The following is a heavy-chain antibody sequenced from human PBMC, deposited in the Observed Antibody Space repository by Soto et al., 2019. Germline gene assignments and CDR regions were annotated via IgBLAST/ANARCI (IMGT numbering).Heavy chain of an antibody. J-gene: IGHJ2*01. CDR3: AKWLGRPYWYFDL. CDR1: GFTFSDYG. Sequence: QVQLVESGGGVVQPGRSLRLSCAGSGFTFSDYGMHWVRQAPGKGLEWVAVIWYDGSKTYYVDSVKGRFTISRDNSKSTVDLKMNSLRAEDTALYYCAKWLGRPYWYFDLWGRGTLVTVSS. V-gene: IGHV3-33*06. CDR2: IWYDGSKT. D-gene: IGHD5-12*01.